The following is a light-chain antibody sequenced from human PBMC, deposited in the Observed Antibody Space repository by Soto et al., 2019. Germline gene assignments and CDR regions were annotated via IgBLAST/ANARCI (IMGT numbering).Light chain of an antibody. J-gene: IGLJ1*01. CDR1: SSDVGGYNY. CDR3: CPHAGSNSPYV. V-gene: IGLV2-11*01. CDR2: DVS. Sequence: QSALTQPRSVSGSPGQSVTISCTGTSSDVGGYNYVSWYQKHPGQAPKLLIYDVSERPSGVPDRFSGSKSGNTASLTISGLQIEDESDYFCCPHAGSNSPYVFGSGTKVTVL.